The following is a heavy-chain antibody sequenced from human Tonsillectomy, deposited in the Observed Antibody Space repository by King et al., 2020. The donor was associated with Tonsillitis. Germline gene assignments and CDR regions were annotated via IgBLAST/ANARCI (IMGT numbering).Heavy chain of an antibody. CDR1: GGTFSNYA. J-gene: IGHJ6*02. Sequence: QLVQSGAEVKKPGSSVKVSCKASGGTFSNYAISWVRQAPGQGLEWMGRIIPILGIANYAQKFQGRVTITADKSTSTAYMELSSLRSEDTAVYYCARGEGYCSSTSCYNYSYGMDVWGQGTTVTVSS. CDR2: IIPILGIA. V-gene: IGHV1-69*09. CDR3: ARGEGYCSSTSCYNYSYGMDV. D-gene: IGHD2-2*01.